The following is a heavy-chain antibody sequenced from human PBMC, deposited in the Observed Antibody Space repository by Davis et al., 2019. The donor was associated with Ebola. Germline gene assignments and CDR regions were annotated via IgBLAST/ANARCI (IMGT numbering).Heavy chain of an antibody. D-gene: IGHD6-13*01. V-gene: IGHV1-69*06. CDR3: ARAPQQQLDQPFDP. J-gene: IGHJ5*02. CDR2: IIPMFGTA. Sequence: SVKVSCKTSGGAFNRHGIHWVRQAPGQGLEWMGGIIPMFGTASYAQNFQGRVTITADKSTTTVYMELNSLTSEHTAVYFCARAPQQQLDQPFDPWGQGTQVTVSS. CDR1: GGAFNRHG.